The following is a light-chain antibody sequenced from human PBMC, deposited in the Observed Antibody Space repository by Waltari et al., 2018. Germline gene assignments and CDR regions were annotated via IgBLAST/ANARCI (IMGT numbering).Light chain of an antibody. J-gene: IGKJ1*01. Sequence: EIVLTQSPGTLSLSPGDRATLSCRASQSVSMYLAWYQQKPGQAPRLLIYHASSRSTGIPERFRGIRSGTDFSLTISRLEPEDFAMYYCQKYESLPATFGQGTKVEIK. V-gene: IGKV3-20*01. CDR1: QSVSMY. CDR2: HAS. CDR3: QKYESLPAT.